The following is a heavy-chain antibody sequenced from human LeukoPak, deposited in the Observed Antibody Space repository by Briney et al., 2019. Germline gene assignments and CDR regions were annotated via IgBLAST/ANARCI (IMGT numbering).Heavy chain of an antibody. Sequence: PSETLSLTCTVSGYSISSGYYWGWIRQPPGKGLEWIGSIYHSGSTYYNPSLKSRVTISVDTSKNQFSLKLSSVTAADTAVYYCARATSYSRTLKFDYWGQGTLVTVSS. J-gene: IGHJ4*02. D-gene: IGHD6-13*01. CDR1: GYSISSGYY. V-gene: IGHV4-38-2*02. CDR3: ARATSYSRTLKFDY. CDR2: IYHSGST.